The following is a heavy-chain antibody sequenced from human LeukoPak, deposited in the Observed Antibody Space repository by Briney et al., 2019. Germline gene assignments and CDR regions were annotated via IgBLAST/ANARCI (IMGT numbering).Heavy chain of an antibody. V-gene: IGHV4-59*08. J-gene: IGHJ5*02. CDR2: LYYSGST. Sequence: PSETLSLTCTVSGGSISSYYWSWIRQPPGKGLEWIGYLYYSGSTNYNPSLKSRVTISVDTSKNQFSLKLSSVTAADTAVYYCARLGGSGSYLWFDPWGQGTLVTVSS. CDR1: GGSISSYY. D-gene: IGHD3-10*01. CDR3: ARLGGSGSYLWFDP.